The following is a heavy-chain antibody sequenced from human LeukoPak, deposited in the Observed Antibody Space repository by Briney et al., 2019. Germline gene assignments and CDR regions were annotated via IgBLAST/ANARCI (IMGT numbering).Heavy chain of an antibody. Sequence: ASVKVSFKTSGYTFTGYYIHWVRQAPGQGLEWMGWINPNSGGTNYAQKFQGRVTMTRDTSISTAYMEVSRLRSGDTAMYCWARVLAGGSGVLSDYWGQGTLVTVSS. CDR2: INPNSGGT. V-gene: IGHV1-2*02. D-gene: IGHD3-10*01. CDR1: GYTFTGYY. CDR3: ARVLAGGSGVLSDY. J-gene: IGHJ4*02.